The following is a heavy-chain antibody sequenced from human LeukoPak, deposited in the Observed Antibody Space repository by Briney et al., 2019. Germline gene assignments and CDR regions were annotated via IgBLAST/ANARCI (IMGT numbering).Heavy chain of an antibody. CDR2: IWYDATNK. V-gene: IGHV3-33*06. J-gene: IGHJ6*03. D-gene: IGHD3-10*01. CDR3: AKDRGFSYLDV. CDR1: GFTFSDYG. Sequence: GRSLRLSCAASGFTFSDYGMHWVRQPPGKGLEWVAIIWYDATNKYYADSVKGRFTISRDNSKNTMTLQMNSLRAEDTAVYFCAKDRGFSYLDVWGKGTTVTVSS.